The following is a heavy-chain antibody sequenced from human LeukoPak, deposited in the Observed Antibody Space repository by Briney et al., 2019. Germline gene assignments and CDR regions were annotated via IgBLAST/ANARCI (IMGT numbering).Heavy chain of an antibody. CDR2: IKQDGSEK. Sequence: GGSLRLSCAASGFTFSSYWMSWVRQAPGKGLEWVANIKQDGSEKYYVDSVKGRFTISRDNAKNSLYLQMNSLRAEDTAVYYYARDYYGSGNYLSYFDYWGKGTLVTVSS. D-gene: IGHD3-10*01. V-gene: IGHV3-7*01. J-gene: IGHJ4*02. CDR1: GFTFSSYW. CDR3: ARDYYGSGNYLSYFDY.